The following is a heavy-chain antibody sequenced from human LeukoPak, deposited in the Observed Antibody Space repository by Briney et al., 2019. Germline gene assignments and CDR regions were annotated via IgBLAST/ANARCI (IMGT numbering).Heavy chain of an antibody. V-gene: IGHV5-51*01. D-gene: IGHD4-17*01. Sequence: PGESLKISCKGSGYSFTSYWIGWVRQMPGKGLEWMGIIYPGDSDTRYSPSFQGQVTISADKSISTAYLQWSSLKASDTAMYYCARHRLPGYGDYYYYYYMDVWGKGTTVTVSS. J-gene: IGHJ6*03. CDR3: ARHRLPGYGDYYYYYYMDV. CDR2: IYPGDSDT. CDR1: GYSFTSYW.